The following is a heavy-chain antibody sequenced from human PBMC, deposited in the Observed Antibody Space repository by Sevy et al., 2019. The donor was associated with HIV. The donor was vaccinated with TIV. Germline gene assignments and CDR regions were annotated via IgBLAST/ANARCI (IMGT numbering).Heavy chain of an antibody. V-gene: IGHV3-21*01. CDR1: GFTFSTYN. CDR2: ITDSRNYI. Sequence: GGSLRLSCAASGFTFSTYNMNWVRQAPGKGLEWVSSITDSRNYIYHADSVKGRFTISRDNAKNSLYLQMNSLRAEDTAVYFCARDRRTLNCYGSSGYNYYFDYWGQGTLVTVSS. D-gene: IGHD3-22*01. J-gene: IGHJ4*02. CDR3: ARDRRTLNCYGSSGYNYYFDY.